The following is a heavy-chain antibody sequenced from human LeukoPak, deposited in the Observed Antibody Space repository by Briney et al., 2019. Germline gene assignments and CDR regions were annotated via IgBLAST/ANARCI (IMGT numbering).Heavy chain of an antibody. CDR2: IYYSGST. J-gene: IGHJ4*02. CDR3: ARGLGGNYYDSSGFDY. D-gene: IGHD3-22*01. V-gene: IGHV4-59*01. Sequence: SETLSLTCTVSGGSISSYYWSWIRQPPGKGLEWIGYIYYSGSTNYNPSLKSRVTISVDTSKNRFSLKLGSVTAADTAVYYCARGLGGNYYDSSGFDYWGQGTLVTVSS. CDR1: GGSISSYY.